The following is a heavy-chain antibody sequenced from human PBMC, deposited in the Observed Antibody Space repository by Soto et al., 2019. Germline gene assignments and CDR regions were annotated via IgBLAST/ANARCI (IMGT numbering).Heavy chain of an antibody. CDR2: IDWDDDK. J-gene: IGHJ4*02. CDR1: GFSLDSAGMW. V-gene: IGHV2-70*11. D-gene: IGHD1-26*01. CDR3: ARIPSGSSPGPVDY. Sequence: SGATLVNPTQTLTLTCTFSGFSLDSAGMWVTWIRQPPGKALEWLARIDWDDDKYYSVSLRTRLTISKDTSKNQVVLTMTNMDPVDTATYYCARIPSGSSPGPVDYWAKGTPVTVAS.